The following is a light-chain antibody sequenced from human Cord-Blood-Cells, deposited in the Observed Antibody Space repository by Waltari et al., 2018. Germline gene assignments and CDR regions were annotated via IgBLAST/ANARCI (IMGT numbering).Light chain of an antibody. CDR3: QQYGSSPR. CDR2: GAS. V-gene: IGKV3-20*01. Sequence: EIVLTQSPGTLSLSPGDRATLSCRASQSVSSSYLAWYQQKPGQAPRLLIYGASSRATGIPDRFSGSGSGTDFTLTISRLEPEDFAVYYCQQYGSSPRFGQGTRLEIK. CDR1: QSVSSSY. J-gene: IGKJ5*01.